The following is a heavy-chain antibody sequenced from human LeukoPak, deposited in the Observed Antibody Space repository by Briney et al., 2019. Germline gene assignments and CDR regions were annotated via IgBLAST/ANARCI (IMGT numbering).Heavy chain of an antibody. CDR3: TTAPSYADY. D-gene: IGHD3-10*01. CDR1: GFTVSNAW. V-gene: IGHV3-15*01. Sequence: PGGSLRLSCVASGFTVSNAWMSWVRQAPGKGLEWIGRIKSKTDCGTTDYAAPVKGRFTISRDASKNTLYLQMNSLKTDDTAVYYCTTAPSYADYWGQGTLVTVSS. J-gene: IGHJ4*02. CDR2: IKSKTDCGTT.